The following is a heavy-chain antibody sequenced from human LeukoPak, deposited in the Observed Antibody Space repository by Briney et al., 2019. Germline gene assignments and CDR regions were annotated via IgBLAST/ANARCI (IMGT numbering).Heavy chain of an antibody. J-gene: IGHJ6*02. D-gene: IGHD6-19*01. CDR2: INPNSGGT. Sequence: ASVKVSCKASGYTFTGYYMHWLRQAPGQGLEWMGWINPNSGGTNYAQKFQGRVTTTRDTSTSTVYMELSSLRSEDTAVYYCARVGLAVAGRWARRGRVHYGMDVWGQGTTVTVSS. CDR1: GYTFTGYY. CDR3: ARVGLAVAGRWARRGRVHYGMDV. V-gene: IGHV1-2*02.